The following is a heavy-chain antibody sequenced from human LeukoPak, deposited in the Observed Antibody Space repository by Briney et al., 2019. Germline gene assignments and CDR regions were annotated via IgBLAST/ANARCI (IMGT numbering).Heavy chain of an antibody. CDR2: ISSSSTYT. CDR1: GFTFSSFS. V-gene: IGHV3-21*01. J-gene: IGHJ1*01. D-gene: IGHD2-2*01. Sequence: GGSLSLSCAASGFTFSSFSINWVRQAPGKGLEWVSSISSSSTYTYYADSVKGRFTISRDNTKHSLYLQMNSLRADDTAVYYCARDVWSADLDYFQDWGRGTVVSVSS. CDR3: ARDVWSADLDYFQD.